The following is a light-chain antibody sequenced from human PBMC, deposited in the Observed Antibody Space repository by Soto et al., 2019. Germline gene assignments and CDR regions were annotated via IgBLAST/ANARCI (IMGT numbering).Light chain of an antibody. Sequence: EIVMTQSPDTLFVSLGEGATLSCRASQSVSSSYLAWYQQKPGQAPRLLIYAASTRATGLPARFSGSGSGTEFTLTISSLQSEDFAVYSCQQYNNWPLTFGQGTKVDIK. V-gene: IGKV3-15*01. CDR2: AAS. J-gene: IGKJ1*01. CDR1: QSVSSSY. CDR3: QQYNNWPLT.